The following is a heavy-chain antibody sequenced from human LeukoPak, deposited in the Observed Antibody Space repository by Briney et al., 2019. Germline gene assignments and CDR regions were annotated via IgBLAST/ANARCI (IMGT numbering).Heavy chain of an antibody. CDR2: ISWDGGST. CDR1: GFTFDDYA. J-gene: IGHJ4*02. CDR3: AKGNYEGYFDY. V-gene: IGHV3-43D*03. Sequence: GGSLRLSCAASGFTFDDYAMHWVRQAPGKGLEWVSLISWDGGSTYYADSVKGRYTISRDNSKNSLYLQMNSLRAEDTALYYCAKGNYEGYFDYWGQGTLVTVSS. D-gene: IGHD3-22*01.